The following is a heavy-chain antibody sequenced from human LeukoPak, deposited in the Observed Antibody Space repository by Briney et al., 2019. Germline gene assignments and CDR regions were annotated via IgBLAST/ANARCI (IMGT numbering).Heavy chain of an antibody. CDR2: ISWNSGSI. V-gene: IGHV3-9*01. Sequence: GGSLRLSCAASGFTFHDYAMHWVRQAPGKGLEWVSGISWNSGSIGYADSVKGRFTISRDNAKNSLYLQMNSLRAEDTALYCCAKAPGVSSGSDYWGQGTLVTVSS. J-gene: IGHJ4*02. CDR3: AKAPGVSSGSDY. D-gene: IGHD3-22*01. CDR1: GFTFHDYA.